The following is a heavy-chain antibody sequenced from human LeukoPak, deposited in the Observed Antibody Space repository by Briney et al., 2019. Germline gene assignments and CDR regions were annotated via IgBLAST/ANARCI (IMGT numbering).Heavy chain of an antibody. D-gene: IGHD3-10*01. Sequence: PSETLSLTCAVYGGSFSGYYWSWIRQPPGKGLEWIGEINHSGSTNYNPSLKSRVTISVDTSKNQFSLKLSSVTAADTAVYYCARAGEMYYYGSGSYPLGYWAQGTLVTVSS. CDR2: INHSGST. CDR3: ARAGEMYYYGSGSYPLGY. CDR1: GGSFSGYY. V-gene: IGHV4-34*01. J-gene: IGHJ4*02.